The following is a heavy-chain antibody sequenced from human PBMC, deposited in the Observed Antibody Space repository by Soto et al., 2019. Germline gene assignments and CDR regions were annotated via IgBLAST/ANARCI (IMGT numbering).Heavy chain of an antibody. Sequence: EVQLLESGGGLVQPGGSPRLSCAASGFTFSSYAMSWVRQAPGKGLEWVSAISGSGGSTYYADSVKGRFTISRDNSKNTLYLQMNSLRAEDTAVYYCAKVPTYYYDSSGYLGGGYFDYWGQGTLVTVSS. V-gene: IGHV3-23*01. CDR1: GFTFSSYA. CDR2: ISGSGGST. D-gene: IGHD3-22*01. CDR3: AKVPTYYYDSSGYLGGGYFDY. J-gene: IGHJ4*02.